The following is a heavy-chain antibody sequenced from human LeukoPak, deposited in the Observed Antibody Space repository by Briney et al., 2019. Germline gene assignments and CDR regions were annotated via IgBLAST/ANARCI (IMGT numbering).Heavy chain of an antibody. CDR3: ARDLGYEYVWGSSGGDAFDI. V-gene: IGHV4-4*02. D-gene: IGHD3-16*01. CDR2: IYHSGST. J-gene: IGHJ3*02. CDR1: GGSISSSNW. Sequence: SETLSLTCTVSGGSISSSNWWSWVRQPPGKGLEWIGEIYHSGSTNYNPSLKSRVTISVDKSKNQFSLKLSSVTAADTAVYYCARDLGYEYVWGSSGGDAFDIWGQGTMVTVSS.